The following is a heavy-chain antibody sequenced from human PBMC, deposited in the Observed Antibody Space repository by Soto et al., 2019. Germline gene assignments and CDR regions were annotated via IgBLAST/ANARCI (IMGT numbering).Heavy chain of an antibody. CDR1: GFTFSSYE. J-gene: IGHJ4*02. Sequence: VQLVESGGDLVQPGGSLRLSCAASGFTFSSYEMNWVRQAPGKGLEWVSYISSTGTSMDYADSVKGRFTISRDNAKNSLFLQLNSLRDEDTAVYYCARETHVIDDWGQVTLVSVS. V-gene: IGHV3-48*03. CDR3: ARETHVIDD. CDR2: ISSTGTSM.